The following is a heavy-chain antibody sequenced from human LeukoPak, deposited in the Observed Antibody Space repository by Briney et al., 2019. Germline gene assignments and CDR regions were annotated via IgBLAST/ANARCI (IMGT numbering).Heavy chain of an antibody. CDR1: GFTVSSNY. D-gene: IGHD4-17*01. V-gene: IGHV3-66*01. CDR2: IYAGGST. Sequence: QSGGSLRLSCAASGFTVSSNYMSWVRQAPGKGLEWVSVIYAGGSTYYADSVKGRFTISRDNSKNTLYLQMNSLRVEDTAVYYCAKDPNGDYVGAFDSWGQGTMVTVSS. J-gene: IGHJ3*02. CDR3: AKDPNGDYVGAFDS.